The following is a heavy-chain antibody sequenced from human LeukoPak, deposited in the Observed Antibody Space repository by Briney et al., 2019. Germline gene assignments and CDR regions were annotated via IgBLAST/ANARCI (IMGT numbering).Heavy chain of an antibody. CDR3: ARGGNGFTIVEDGYFDY. D-gene: IGHD1-26*01. CDR1: GYTFTSYY. J-gene: IGHJ4*02. Sequence: ASVKVSCKASGYTFTSYYMHWVRQAPGQGLEWMGIINPSGGSTSYAQKFQGRVTMTRDTSTSTVYMELSSLRSEDTAVDYCARGGNGFTIVEDGYFDYWGQGTLVTVSS. CDR2: INPSGGST. V-gene: IGHV1-46*01.